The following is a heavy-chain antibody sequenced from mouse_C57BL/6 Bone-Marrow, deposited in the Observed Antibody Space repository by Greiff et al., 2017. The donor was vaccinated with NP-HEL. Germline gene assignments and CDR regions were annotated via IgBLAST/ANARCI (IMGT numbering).Heavy chain of an antibody. CDR2: IYPGDGDT. CDR1: GYAFSSYW. CDR3: ARGDYDVRYYAMDY. J-gene: IGHJ4*01. D-gene: IGHD2-4*01. Sequence: QVQLQQSGAELVKPGASVKISCKASGYAFSSYWMNWVKQRPGKGLEWIGQIYPGDGDTNYNGKFKGKATLTADKSSSTAYMQLSSLTSEDSAVYFCARGDYDVRYYAMDYWGQGTSVTVSS. V-gene: IGHV1-80*01.